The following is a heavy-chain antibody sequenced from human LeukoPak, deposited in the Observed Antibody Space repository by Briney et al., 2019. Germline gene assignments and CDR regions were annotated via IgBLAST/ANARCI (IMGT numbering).Heavy chain of an antibody. CDR3: ATNTMFRGIHAFDI. D-gene: IGHD3-10*01. J-gene: IGHJ3*02. CDR2: IYPGDSDT. Sequence: KPGESLKISCKGSGYSFTSYWIGWVRQMPGKGLEWMGIIYPGDSDTRYSPSFQGQVTISADKSISTAYLQWSSLKASDSAMYYCATNTMFRGIHAFDIRGQGTMVTVSS. V-gene: IGHV5-51*01. CDR1: GYSFTSYW.